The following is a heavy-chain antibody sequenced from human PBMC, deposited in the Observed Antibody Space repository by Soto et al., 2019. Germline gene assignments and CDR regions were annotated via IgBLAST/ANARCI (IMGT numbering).Heavy chain of an antibody. CDR2: IYYSGST. D-gene: IGHD3-10*01. V-gene: IGHV4-39*01. J-gene: IGHJ6*03. CDR3: AGISLRTSYYYYYMDV. CDR1: GGSISSSSHY. Sequence: SETLSLTCTVSGGSISSSSHYWGWIRQPPGKGLEWIGSIYYSGSTYYNPSLKSRVTISVDTSKNQFSLKLSSVTAADTAVYYCAGISLRTSYYYYYMDVWGKGTTVTVSS.